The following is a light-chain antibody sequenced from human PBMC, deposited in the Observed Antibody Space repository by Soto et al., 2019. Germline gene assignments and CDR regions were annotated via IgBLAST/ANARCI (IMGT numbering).Light chain of an antibody. Sequence: PGERATLSCRASQSVSSTYLAWYQQKPGQAPRLLIYGASSRATGIPDRFSGSGSGTDFTLTISRLEPEDFAVYYCQQYGSSSPITFGQGTRLEIK. CDR3: QQYGSSSPIT. CDR2: GAS. V-gene: IGKV3-20*01. J-gene: IGKJ5*01. CDR1: QSVSSTY.